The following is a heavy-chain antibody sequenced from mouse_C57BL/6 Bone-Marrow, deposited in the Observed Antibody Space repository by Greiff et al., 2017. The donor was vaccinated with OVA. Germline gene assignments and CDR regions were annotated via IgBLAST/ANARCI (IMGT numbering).Heavy chain of an antibody. V-gene: IGHV1-72*01. D-gene: IGHD1-1*01. CDR2: IDPNSGGT. CDR1: GYTFTSYW. CDR3: ARLILRYYAMDY. J-gene: IGHJ4*01. Sequence: QQSCKASGYTFTSYWMHWVKQRPGRGLEWIGRIDPNSGGTKYNEKFKSKATLTVDKPSSTAYMQLSSLTSEDSAVYYCARLILRYYAMDYWGQGTSVTVSS.